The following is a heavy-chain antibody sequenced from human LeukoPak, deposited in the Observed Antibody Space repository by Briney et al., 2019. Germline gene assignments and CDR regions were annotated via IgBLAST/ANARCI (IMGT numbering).Heavy chain of an antibody. V-gene: IGHV3-48*03. J-gene: IGHJ6*04. Sequence: GGSLRLSCAASGFTFSSYEMIWVRQAPGKGLEWVSYISSSGSTIYYADSVKGRFTIYRDNAKNSLYLHMHSLRAGDTAVYYCAELGITMIGGVWGKGTTVTISS. CDR3: AELGITMIGGV. CDR2: ISSSGSTI. CDR1: GFTFSSYE. D-gene: IGHD3-10*02.